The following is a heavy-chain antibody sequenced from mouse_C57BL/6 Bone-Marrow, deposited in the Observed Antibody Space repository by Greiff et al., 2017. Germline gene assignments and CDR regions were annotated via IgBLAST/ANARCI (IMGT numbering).Heavy chain of an antibody. CDR3: ARLTGDDRRGY. CDR1: GYTFTSYW. J-gene: IGHJ2*01. CDR2: IDPSDSET. V-gene: IGHV1-52*01. Sequence: QVQLQQPGAELVRPGSSVKLSCKASGYTFTSYWMHWVKQRPIQGLEWIGNIDPSDSETHYNQKFKDKATLTVDKSSSTAYMQLSILTSEDSAVYYCARLTGDDRRGYWGQGTTLTVSS. D-gene: IGHD3-2*01.